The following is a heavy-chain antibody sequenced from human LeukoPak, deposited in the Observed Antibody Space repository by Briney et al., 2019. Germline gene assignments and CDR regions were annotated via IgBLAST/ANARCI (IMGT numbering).Heavy chain of an antibody. V-gene: IGHV1-46*01. D-gene: IGHD2-8*01. J-gene: IGHJ4*02. CDR1: GYTFTSYY. CDR3: AREHMLYYFDY. CDR2: INPSGGST. Sequence: GASVKVSCKASGYTFTSYYMHWVRQSPGQGLEWMGIINPSGGSTSYAQKFQGRVTMTRDTSTSTVYMELSSLRSEDTAVYYCAREHMLYYFDYWGQGTLVTVSS.